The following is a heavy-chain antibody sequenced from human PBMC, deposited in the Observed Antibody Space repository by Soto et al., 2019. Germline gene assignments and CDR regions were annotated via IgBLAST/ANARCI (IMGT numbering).Heavy chain of an antibody. J-gene: IGHJ4*02. V-gene: IGHV3-30-3*01. D-gene: IGHD1-7*01. CDR1: GFTFSSYA. CDR2: ISYDGSNK. Sequence: VQLVESGGGVVQPGRSLRLSCAASGFTFSSYAMHWVRQAPGKGLEWVAVISYDGSNKYYADSVKGRFTISRDNSKNTLYLQMNSLRAEDTAVYYCARENWNFASLDYWGQGTLVTVSS. CDR3: ARENWNFASLDY.